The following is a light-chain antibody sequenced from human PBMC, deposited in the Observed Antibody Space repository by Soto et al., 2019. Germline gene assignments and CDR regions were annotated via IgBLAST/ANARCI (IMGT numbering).Light chain of an antibody. Sequence: EIVLKQSLGTLPLSPAERATRSCRVSQSVSSGYLAWYQQKPGQAPRLLIYGASTRATGIPARFSGSGSGTEFTLTFGSLQSEDFAVYYCQQYNNWRGTFGQGARLEIK. CDR2: GAS. CDR1: QSVSSGY. CDR3: QQYNNWRGT. J-gene: IGKJ5*01. V-gene: IGKV3-15*01.